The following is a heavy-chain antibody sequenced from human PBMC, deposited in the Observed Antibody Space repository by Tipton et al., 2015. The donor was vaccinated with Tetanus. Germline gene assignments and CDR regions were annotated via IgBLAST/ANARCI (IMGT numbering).Heavy chain of an antibody. V-gene: IGHV4-31*03. Sequence: TLSLTCTVSGDSISRGGYFWDWIRPRPGKGPEGVGYIYFSGGTNYNPSLKSRVSMSVDTSKNQFSLNLSSWTAADTAVYYCARDQGGGRVVRLNWFDPWGQGTLVTVSS. J-gene: IGHJ5*02. D-gene: IGHD6-6*01. CDR3: ARDQGGGRVVRLNWFDP. CDR2: IYFSGGT. CDR1: GDSISRGGYF.